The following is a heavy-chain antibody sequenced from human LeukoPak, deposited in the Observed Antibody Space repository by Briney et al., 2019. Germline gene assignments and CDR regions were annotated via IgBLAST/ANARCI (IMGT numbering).Heavy chain of an antibody. J-gene: IGHJ6*02. CDR2: IKQDGSEK. CDR3: ARDREGSSWWTGYYYGMDV. D-gene: IGHD6-13*01. V-gene: IGHV3-7*01. Sequence: GGSLRLSCAASGFTFSSYWMSWVRQAPGKGLEWVANIKQDGSEKYYVDSVKGRFTISRDNAKNSLYLQMHSLRAEDTAVYDCARDREGSSWWTGYYYGMDVWGQGTTVTVSS. CDR1: GFTFSSYW.